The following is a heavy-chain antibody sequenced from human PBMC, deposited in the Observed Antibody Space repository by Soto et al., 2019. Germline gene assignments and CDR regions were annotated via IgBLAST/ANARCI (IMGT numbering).Heavy chain of an antibody. CDR2: FIPVLGVT. D-gene: IGHD6-13*01. J-gene: IGHJ5*02. CDR1: GGTFNSYT. CDR3: AIGAAAAGPWYTWFDP. Sequence: QVQLVQSGAEVKKPWSSVKVSCRASGGTFNSYTLSWVRQAPGQGFEWLGRFIPVLGVTNYAQKFQGRVTLAADKSTSTAYMEFNNLTSEDTAVYYCAIGAAAAGPWYTWFDPWGQGTLVTVSS. V-gene: IGHV1-69*02.